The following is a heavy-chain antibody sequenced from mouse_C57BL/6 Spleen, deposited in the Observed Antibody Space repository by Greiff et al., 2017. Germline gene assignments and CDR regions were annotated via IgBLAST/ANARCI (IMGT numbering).Heavy chain of an antibody. V-gene: IGHV1-52*01. J-gene: IGHJ2*01. CDR3: AREGRLRPPWAY. D-gene: IGHD2-4*01. CDR2: IDPSDSET. CDR1: GYTFTSYW. Sequence: QVHVKQPGAELVRPGSSVKLSCKASGYTFTSYWMHWVKQRPIQGLEWIGNIDPSDSETHYNQKFKDKATLTVDKSSSTAYMQLSSLTSEDSAVYYCAREGRLRPPWAYWGQGTTLTVSS.